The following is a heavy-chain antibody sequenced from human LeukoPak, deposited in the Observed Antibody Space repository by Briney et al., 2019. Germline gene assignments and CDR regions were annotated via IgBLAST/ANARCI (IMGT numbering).Heavy chain of an antibody. CDR3: ARTLLIYYYDSSGYDY. Sequence: SETLSLTCTVSGGSISSSSYYWGWIRQPPGKGLEWIGSIYYSGSTYYNPSLKSRVTISVDTSKNQFSLKLSSVTAADTAVYYCARTLLIYYYDSSGYDYWGQGTLVTVSS. CDR2: IYYSGST. CDR1: GGSISSSSYY. V-gene: IGHV4-39*01. D-gene: IGHD3-22*01. J-gene: IGHJ4*02.